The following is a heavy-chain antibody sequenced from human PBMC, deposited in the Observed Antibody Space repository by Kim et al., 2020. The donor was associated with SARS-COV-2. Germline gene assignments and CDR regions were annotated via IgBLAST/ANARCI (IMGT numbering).Heavy chain of an antibody. CDR2: IWNDGSNK. V-gene: IGHV3-33*06. CDR1: GFTFSSYC. D-gene: IGHD5-18*01. J-gene: IGHJ6*02. CDR3: AKDRDTAMVTFDSYYYYGMDV. Sequence: GGSLRLSCAASGFTFSSYCMNWVRQAPGKGLEWVAVIWNDGSNKYYADAVKGRFTITTDNSKTTLYLQMNSMSAEDTAVYYCAKDRDTAMVTFDSYYYYGMDVWGQGTTVTVSS.